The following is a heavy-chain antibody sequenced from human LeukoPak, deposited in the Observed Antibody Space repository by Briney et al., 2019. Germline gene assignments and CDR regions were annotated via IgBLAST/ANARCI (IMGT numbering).Heavy chain of an antibody. J-gene: IGHJ6*02. CDR2: ISVTDGST. Sequence: GGSLRPSCAAAGFPFSSYKMNWVRRAPGKELEWVSVISVTDGSTFYADSVKGRFTISRDNSENMLYLQMNSLRVEDTAIYYCAKDCPWCGLDVWGQGTTVTVSS. D-gene: IGHD2-15*01. CDR3: AKDCPWCGLDV. V-gene: IGHV3-23*01. CDR1: GFPFSSYK.